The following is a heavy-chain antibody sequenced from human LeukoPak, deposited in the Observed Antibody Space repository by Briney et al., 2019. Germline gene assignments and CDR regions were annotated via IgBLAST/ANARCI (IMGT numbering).Heavy chain of an antibody. CDR1: GFTFSDYY. V-gene: IGHV3-11*01. CDR3: ARVKGVYAIDY. Sequence: GGSLRLSCAASGFTFSDYYMSWIRQAPGKGLEWISYISSSGSTKYNAESVKGRFTISRDNAKNSLYLQMSSLRAEDTAVYYCARVKGVYAIDYWGQGTPVTVSS. J-gene: IGHJ4*02. CDR2: ISSSGSTK. D-gene: IGHD2-8*01.